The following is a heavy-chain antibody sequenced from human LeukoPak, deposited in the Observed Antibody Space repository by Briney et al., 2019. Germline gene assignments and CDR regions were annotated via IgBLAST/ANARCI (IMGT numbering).Heavy chain of an antibody. CDR3: AKGTGYYDSKAYLSPVEY. V-gene: IGHV3-74*01. D-gene: IGHD3-22*01. J-gene: IGHJ4*02. CDR1: GFTFSSYW. Sequence: GGSLRLSCAASGFTFSSYWMHWVRQAPGKGLVWVSRINSDGSSTNYADSVKGRFTISRDNAKNTLYLQINSLRAEDTAVYYCAKGTGYYDSKAYLSPVEYWGQGTLVTVSS. CDR2: INSDGSST.